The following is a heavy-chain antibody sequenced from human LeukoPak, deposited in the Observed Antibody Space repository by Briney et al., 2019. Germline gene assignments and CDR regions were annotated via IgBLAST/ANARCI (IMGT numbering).Heavy chain of an antibody. D-gene: IGHD1-26*01. V-gene: IGHV3-23*01. CDR2: ISGSGGST. CDR3: ARVRDGRATGGTYYYYMDV. CDR1: GFTFSSYA. Sequence: GGSLRLSCAASGFTFSSYAMSWVRQAPGKGLEWVSGISGSGGSTYYADSVKGRFTISRDNSKNTLYLQMNSLRVEDTAVLYCARVRDGRATGGTYYYYMDVWGKGTTVTVSS. J-gene: IGHJ6*03.